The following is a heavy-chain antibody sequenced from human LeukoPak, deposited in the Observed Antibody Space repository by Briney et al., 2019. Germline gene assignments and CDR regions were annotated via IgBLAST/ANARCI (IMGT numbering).Heavy chain of an antibody. V-gene: IGHV1-2*02. J-gene: IGHJ4*02. CDR2: INPNSGGT. D-gene: IGHD3-10*01. CDR1: GYTFTGYY. CDR3: AREWTYHYGSGSLPDS. Sequence: SVKVSCKASGYTFTGYYMHWVRQAPGQGLEWMGWINPNSGGTNYAQKFQGRVTMTRDTSISTAYMELSRLRSDDTAVYYCAREWTYHYGSGSLPDSWGQGTLVTVSS.